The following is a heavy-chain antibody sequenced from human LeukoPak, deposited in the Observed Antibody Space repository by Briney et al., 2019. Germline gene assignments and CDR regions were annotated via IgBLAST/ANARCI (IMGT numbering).Heavy chain of an antibody. V-gene: IGHV3-20*04. D-gene: IGHD4-23*01. CDR1: GFTFDDYG. CDR3: AKDPVGYGGNYFDY. Sequence: GGSLRLSCAASGFTFDDYGMSWVRQAPGKGLEWVSGINWNGGSTGYADSVKGRFTISRDNAKNSLYLQMNSLRAEDTALYYCAKDPVGYGGNYFDYWGQGTLVTVSS. CDR2: INWNGGST. J-gene: IGHJ4*02.